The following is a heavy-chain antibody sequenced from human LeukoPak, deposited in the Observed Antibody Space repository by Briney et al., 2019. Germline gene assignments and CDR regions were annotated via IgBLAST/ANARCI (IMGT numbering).Heavy chain of an antibody. D-gene: IGHD1-26*01. CDR1: GGSISSGGYY. CDR3: ARDQTRGGAYGMDV. Sequence: SGTLSLTCAVSGGSISSGGYYWSWLRQHPGKGLEWIGYIYYSGSTYYNPSLKSRVTISVDTSKNQFSLKLSPVTAADTAVYYCARDQTRGGAYGMDVWGQGTTVTVSS. CDR2: IYYSGST. J-gene: IGHJ6*02. V-gene: IGHV4-31*11.